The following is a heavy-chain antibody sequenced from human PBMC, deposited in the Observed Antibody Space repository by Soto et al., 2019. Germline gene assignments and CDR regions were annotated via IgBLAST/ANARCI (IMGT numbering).Heavy chain of an antibody. J-gene: IGHJ6*02. CDR2: INHSGTT. V-gene: IGHV4-34*01. CDR1: CGSFSGFY. CDR3: ARADRTLVTSYGLDV. Sequence: PSESLSLTCAVSCGSFSGFYWTCIRQPRGEGLEWIGEINHSGTTNFNPSLRSRLTISLDSSKKHFSLKLTSMTAADAAVYYCARADRTLVTSYGLDVWGQGTTVTVSS. D-gene: IGHD2-21*02.